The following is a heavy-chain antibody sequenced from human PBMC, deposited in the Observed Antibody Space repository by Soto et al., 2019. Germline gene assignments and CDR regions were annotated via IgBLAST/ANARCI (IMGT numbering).Heavy chain of an antibody. CDR2: IWYDGSNK. D-gene: IGHD2-2*01. V-gene: IGHV3-30*02. Sequence: PGGSLRLSCAASGFTFSSYGMHWVRQAPGKGLEWVAVIWYDGSNKYYADSVKGRFTISRDNSKNTLYLQMNSLRAEDTAVYYCAKDHFPYCSSTSCPHNWFDPWGQGTLVTVSS. J-gene: IGHJ5*02. CDR3: AKDHFPYCSSTSCPHNWFDP. CDR1: GFTFSSYG.